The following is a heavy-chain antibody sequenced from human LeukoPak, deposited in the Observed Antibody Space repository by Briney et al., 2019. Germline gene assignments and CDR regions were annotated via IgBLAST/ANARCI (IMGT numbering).Heavy chain of an antibody. Sequence: GGSLRLSCAASGFTFSSYGMHWVRQAPGKGLEWVAVIWYDESNKYYADSVKGRFTISRDNSKNTLYLQMNSLRAEDTAVYYCARDREYSSSSYNFDYWGQGTLVTVSS. V-gene: IGHV3-33*08. D-gene: IGHD6-6*01. CDR3: ARDREYSSSSYNFDY. J-gene: IGHJ4*02. CDR1: GFTFSSYG. CDR2: IWYDESNK.